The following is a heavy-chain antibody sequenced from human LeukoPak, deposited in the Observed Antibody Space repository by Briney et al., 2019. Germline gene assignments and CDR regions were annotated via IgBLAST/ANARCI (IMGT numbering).Heavy chain of an antibody. CDR3: ARDFGFITMIVGY. V-gene: IGHV3-21*01. CDR2: ISSSSSYI. J-gene: IGHJ4*02. D-gene: IGHD3-22*01. CDR1: GFTFSSYS. Sequence: PGGSLRLSCAASGFTFSSYSMNWVRQAPGKGLEWVSSISSSSSYIYYADSVKGRFTISRDNAKNSQYLQMNSQRAEDTAVYYCARDFGFITMIVGYWGQGTLVTVSS.